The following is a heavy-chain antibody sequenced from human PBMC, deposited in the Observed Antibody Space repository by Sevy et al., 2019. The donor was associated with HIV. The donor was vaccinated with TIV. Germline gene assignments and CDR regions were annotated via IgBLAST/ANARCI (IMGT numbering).Heavy chain of an antibody. J-gene: IGHJ4*02. CDR3: ARAYGDYVGWYYFDY. CDR1: GFTFSLYS. CDR2: ITRRSSYI. D-gene: IGHD4-17*01. V-gene: IGHV3-21*01. Sequence: GGSLRLSCAASGFTFSLYSLNWVRQAPGKGLEWVSSITRRSSYIYYTDSVKGRLPISRDNAKNSLYLKMNSLRVEDTAVYYCARAYGDYVGWYYFDYWGQGALVTVSS.